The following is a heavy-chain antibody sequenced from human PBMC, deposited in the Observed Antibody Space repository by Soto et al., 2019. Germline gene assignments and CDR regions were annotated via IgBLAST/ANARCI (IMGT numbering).Heavy chain of an antibody. CDR1: GGTFSTYA. CDR3: AADVGASARTFDY. V-gene: IGHV1-69*01. J-gene: IGHJ4*02. Sequence: QVQLVQSGAEVQKPGSSVNVSCKASGGTFSTYAISWVRQAPGQGLEWMGGIIPLFGTANYAQKFQGRVTITADESTSTAYMELSSLRSEDTAVYYRAADVGASARTFDYWGQGSLVTVSS. CDR2: IIPLFGTA. D-gene: IGHD1-26*01.